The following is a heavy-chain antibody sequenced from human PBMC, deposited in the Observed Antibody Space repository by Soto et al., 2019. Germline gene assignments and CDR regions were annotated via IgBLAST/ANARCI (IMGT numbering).Heavy chain of an antibody. CDR3: ARESGRYDGMDV. CDR1: GFTFSSYG. V-gene: IGHV3-33*01. Sequence: QVQLVESGGGVVQPGRSLRLSCAASGFTFSSYGMHWVRQAPGKGLEWVAVIWYDGSNKYYADSVKGRLTISRDNSKNTLYLQMNSPRGEDTAVYYCARESGRYDGMDVWGQGTTVTVSS. CDR2: IWYDGSNK. J-gene: IGHJ6*02. D-gene: IGHD2-15*01.